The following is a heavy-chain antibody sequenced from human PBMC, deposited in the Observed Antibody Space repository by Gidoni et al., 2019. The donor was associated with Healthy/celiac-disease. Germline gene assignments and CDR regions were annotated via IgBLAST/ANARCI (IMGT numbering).Heavy chain of an antibody. J-gene: IGHJ4*02. CDR2: IYHSGST. V-gene: IGHV4-38-2*01. CDR1: GYSISSGYY. Sequence: QVQLQESGPGLVKPSETLSLTCAVSGYSISSGYYWGWIRQPPGKGLEWIGSIYHSGSTYYNPSLKSRVTISVDTSKNQFSLKLSSVTAADTAVYYCARLDPPNDYWGQGTLVTVSS. CDR3: ARLDPPNDY.